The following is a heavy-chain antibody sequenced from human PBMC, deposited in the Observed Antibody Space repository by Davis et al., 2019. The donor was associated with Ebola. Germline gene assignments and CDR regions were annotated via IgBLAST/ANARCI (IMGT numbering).Heavy chain of an antibody. CDR2: ISAYNGNT. CDR3: ARSITMIVVAYFDI. Sequence: AASVKVSCKASGYTFTNYGISWVRQAPGQGLEWMGWISAYNGNTNYAQKLQGRVTMTTDTSTSTAYMELRSLRSDDTAVYYCARSITMIVVAYFDIWGQGTMVTVSS. D-gene: IGHD3-22*01. J-gene: IGHJ3*02. CDR1: GYTFTNYG. V-gene: IGHV1-18*04.